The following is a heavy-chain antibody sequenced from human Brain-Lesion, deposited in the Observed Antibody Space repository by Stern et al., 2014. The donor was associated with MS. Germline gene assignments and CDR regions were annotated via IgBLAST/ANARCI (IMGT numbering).Heavy chain of an antibody. Sequence: DQLVESGPGLVKPSQTLSLTCNVSGGSISSGSDYWSWLRQPVGKGLQWIGRIPPSGSAYYTPSLQSPVTISTDTSKNQFSLELTSATAADTAIYYCASGYRIFDYWGQGILVTVSS. CDR2: IPPSGSA. V-gene: IGHV4-61*02. J-gene: IGHJ4*02. CDR3: ASGYRIFDY. D-gene: IGHD5-18*01. CDR1: GGSISSGSDY.